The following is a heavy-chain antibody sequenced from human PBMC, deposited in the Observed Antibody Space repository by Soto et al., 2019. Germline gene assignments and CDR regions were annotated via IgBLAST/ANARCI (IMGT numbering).Heavy chain of an antibody. CDR2: IYHSGST. D-gene: IGHD5-12*01. V-gene: IGHV4-4*02. J-gene: IGHJ4*02. Sequence: PSETLSLICAVSGCSISSSNWWSWVRQPPGKGLEWIGEIYHSGSTNYNPSLKSRVTISVDTSKNQFSLKLTSVTAADTAIYYSARRIVSTETFDYWGQGTLVTVSS. CDR1: GCSISSSNW. CDR3: ARRIVSTETFDY.